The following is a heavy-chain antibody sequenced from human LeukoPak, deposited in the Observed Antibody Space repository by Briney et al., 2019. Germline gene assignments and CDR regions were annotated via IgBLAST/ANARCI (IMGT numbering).Heavy chain of an antibody. D-gene: IGHD6-19*01. CDR2: IILIFGTA. Sequence: SVKVSCKASGGTFSSYAISWVRQAPGQGLEWMGGIILIFGTANYAQKFQGRVTITTDESTSTAYMELSSLRSEDTAVYYCARGGSSSGSIDYWGQGTLVTVSS. CDR1: GGTFSSYA. V-gene: IGHV1-69*05. CDR3: ARGGSSSGSIDY. J-gene: IGHJ4*02.